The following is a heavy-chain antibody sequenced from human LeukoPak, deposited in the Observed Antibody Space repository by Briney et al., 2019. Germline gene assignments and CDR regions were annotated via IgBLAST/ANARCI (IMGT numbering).Heavy chain of an antibody. Sequence: GGSLRLSCAASGFTVSSKYMSWVRQAPGKGLEWVSIIYRGGSTYYGDSVKGRFTISRDNSKNTLYLQMNSLRAEDTAVYYCTGSFGELTFFDYWGQGTLVTVSS. V-gene: IGHV3-66*01. J-gene: IGHJ4*02. CDR1: GFTVSSKY. CDR2: IYRGGST. D-gene: IGHD3-10*01. CDR3: TGSFGELTFFDY.